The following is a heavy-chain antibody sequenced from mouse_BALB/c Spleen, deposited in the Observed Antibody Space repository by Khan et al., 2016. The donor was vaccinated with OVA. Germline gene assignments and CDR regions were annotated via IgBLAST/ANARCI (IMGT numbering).Heavy chain of an antibody. Sequence: QIQLVQSGPELKKPGETVKISCKASGYTFTNYGMNWAKQAPGKGLKWMGWINTYTGEPTYADDFKGRFAFSLETSASTAYLQINNLKNEDTATYFCARVGYSGTMDYLGQGTSVTVSS. V-gene: IGHV9-3-1*01. CDR3: ARVGYSGTMDY. D-gene: IGHD2-14*01. CDR1: GYTFTNYG. CDR2: INTYTGEP. J-gene: IGHJ4*01.